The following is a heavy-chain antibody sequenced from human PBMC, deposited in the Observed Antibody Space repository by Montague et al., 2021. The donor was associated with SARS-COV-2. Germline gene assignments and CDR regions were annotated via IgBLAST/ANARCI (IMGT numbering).Heavy chain of an antibody. D-gene: IGHD6-13*01. CDR3: ARVSLAAAATRSDY. J-gene: IGHJ4*02. V-gene: IGHV4-61*08. CDR1: GGSVSSGGYY. CDR2: IYYSGST. Sequence: SETLSLTCTVSGGSVSSGGYYWSWIRQPPGKGLEWIGYIYYSGSTNYNPSLKSRVTISLDTSKNQFFLKLTSVTAADTAVYYCARVSLAAAATRSDYWGQGTLVTVPS.